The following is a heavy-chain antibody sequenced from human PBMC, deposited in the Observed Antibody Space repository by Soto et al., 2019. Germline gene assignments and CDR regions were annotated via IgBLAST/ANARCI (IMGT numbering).Heavy chain of an antibody. CDR1: GFTFSSYG. J-gene: IGHJ4*02. V-gene: IGHV3-23*01. CDR3: ATGGGYRYLDY. D-gene: IGHD5-12*01. CDR2: ISNGGDAT. Sequence: PGGSLRLSCTGSGFTFSSYGMSWVRQVPGKGLEWVSFISNGGDATHFADSVKGRFTISRDNSKNTLYLQMNSLRAEDTAVYYCATGGGYRYLDYWGQGALVTVSS.